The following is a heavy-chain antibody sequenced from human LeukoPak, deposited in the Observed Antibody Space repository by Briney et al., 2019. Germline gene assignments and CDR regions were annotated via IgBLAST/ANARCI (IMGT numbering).Heavy chain of an antibody. V-gene: IGHV3-53*01. CDR1: GFTVSSNY. J-gene: IGHJ6*03. CDR3: VRGSHHSYYMDV. CDR2: IYSGGST. Sequence: PGGSLRLSCAASGFTVSSNYMNWVRQAPGKGLEWVSVIYSGGSTYYADSVKGRFTISRDNSKNTLYLQMNSLSAEDTAVYYCVRGSHHSYYMDVWGKGTTVTVSS.